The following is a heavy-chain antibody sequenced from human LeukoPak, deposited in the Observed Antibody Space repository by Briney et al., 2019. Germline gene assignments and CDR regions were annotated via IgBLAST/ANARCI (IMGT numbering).Heavy chain of an antibody. CDR2: IIPIFGTA. J-gene: IGHJ5*02. CDR1: GGTFSSYA. Sequence: ASVKVSCKASGGTFSSYAISWVRQAPGQGLEWMGGIIPIFGTANYAQKFQGRVTITADESTSTAYMELSSLRSEDTAVYYCAGERRYCSGGSCYSRIRWFDPWGQGTLVTVSS. V-gene: IGHV1-69*13. CDR3: AGERRYCSGGSCYSRIRWFDP. D-gene: IGHD2-15*01.